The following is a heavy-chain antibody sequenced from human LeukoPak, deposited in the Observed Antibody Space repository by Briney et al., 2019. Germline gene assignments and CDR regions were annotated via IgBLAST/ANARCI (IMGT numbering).Heavy chain of an antibody. CDR1: GFTLSRYW. Sequence: GGSLRLSCAASGFTLSRYWMSWVRQAPGEGPEWVANIKQDEGGKDYADSVRGRFTISRDNAKNSLFLQMNSLRAEDTALYYCATYSGVHHKTFDDWGQGTLVTVSS. J-gene: IGHJ4*02. CDR3: ATYSGVHHKTFDD. D-gene: IGHD1-26*01. CDR2: IKQDEGGK. V-gene: IGHV3-7*03.